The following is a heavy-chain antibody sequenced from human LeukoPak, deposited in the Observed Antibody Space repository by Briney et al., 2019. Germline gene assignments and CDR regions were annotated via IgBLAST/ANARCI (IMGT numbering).Heavy chain of an antibody. J-gene: IGHJ4*02. Sequence: SETLSLTCTVSGGSISSSSFYWGWIRQPPGRGLEWIGSIYYSGSTSYNPSLKSRVTISVDTSKNQFSLKLSSVTAADTAVYYCARLPTIAFFDYWGQGTLVTVSS. CDR3: ARLPTIAFFDY. V-gene: IGHV4-39*01. CDR2: IYYSGST. CDR1: GGSISSSSFY. D-gene: IGHD5-12*01.